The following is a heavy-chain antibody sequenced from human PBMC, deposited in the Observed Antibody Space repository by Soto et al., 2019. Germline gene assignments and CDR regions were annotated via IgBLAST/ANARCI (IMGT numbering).Heavy chain of an antibody. J-gene: IGHJ4*02. CDR3: AKGREKFDY. CDR1: GFTFSSYA. CDR2: ISGSGRST. Sequence: EVQLLESGGGWVQHGGALRLSCAASGFTFSSYAMSWVRQAPGKGLEWVSAISGSGRSTYYADSVKGRFTISRDNSKNTLYLQMNRLRAEDTAVYYCAKGREKFDYWGQGTLVTVSS. V-gene: IGHV3-23*01.